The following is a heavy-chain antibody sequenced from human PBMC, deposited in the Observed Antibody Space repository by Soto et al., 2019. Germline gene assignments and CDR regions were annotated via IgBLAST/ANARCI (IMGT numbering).Heavy chain of an antibody. J-gene: IGHJ4*02. D-gene: IGHD2-2*01. Sequence: PGGSLRLSCAASGFTFSSYWMSWVRQAPGKGLEWVANIKQDGSEKYYVDSVKGRFTISRDNAKNSLYLQMNSLGAEDTAVYYCARAISPDYCSSTRCSYFDYWGQGTLVTVSS. CDR3: ARAISPDYCSSTRCSYFDY. V-gene: IGHV3-7*03. CDR2: IKQDGSEK. CDR1: GFTFSSYW.